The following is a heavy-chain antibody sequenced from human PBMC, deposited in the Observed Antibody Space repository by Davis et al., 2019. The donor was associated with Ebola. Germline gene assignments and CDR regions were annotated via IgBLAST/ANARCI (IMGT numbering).Heavy chain of an antibody. Sequence: GGSLRLSCAASKFTLSSYWMSWVRQAPGKGLEWVANIKQDGSEKYYVDSVKGRFTISRDNAKNSLYLQMNSLRAEDTAVYYCARVVTMIVVTWGQGTLVTVSS. D-gene: IGHD3-22*01. CDR1: KFTLSSYW. CDR3: ARVVTMIVVT. V-gene: IGHV3-7*01. CDR2: IKQDGSEK. J-gene: IGHJ4*02.